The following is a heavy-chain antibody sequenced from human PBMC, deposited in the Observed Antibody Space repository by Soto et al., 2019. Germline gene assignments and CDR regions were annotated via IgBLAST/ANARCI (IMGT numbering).Heavy chain of an antibody. Sequence: GGSLRLSCAASGFTFSSYGMHWVRQAPGKGLEWEAVIWYDGSNKYYADSVKGRFTISRDNSKNTLYLQMNSLRAEDTAVYYCARERMVRGVIGLYYYGMDVWGQGTTVTVSS. CDR3: ARERMVRGVIGLYYYGMDV. CDR2: IWYDGSNK. V-gene: IGHV3-33*01. D-gene: IGHD3-10*01. J-gene: IGHJ6*02. CDR1: GFTFSSYG.